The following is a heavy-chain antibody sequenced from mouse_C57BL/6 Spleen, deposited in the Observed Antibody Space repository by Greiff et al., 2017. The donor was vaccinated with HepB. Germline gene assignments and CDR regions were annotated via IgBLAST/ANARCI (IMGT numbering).Heavy chain of an antibody. V-gene: IGHV1-69*01. J-gene: IGHJ2*01. Sequence: QVQLQQPGAELVLPGASVKLSCKASGYTFTRYWMHWVKQRPGQGLEWIGEIDPSDSYTNYNHKFKGKSTLTVDKSSSTAYMQLSSLTSEDAAVYYCARGDGSTREEGYWGEGTTLTVSA. CDR3: ARGDGSTREEGY. CDR2: IDPSDSYT. CDR1: GYTFTRYW. D-gene: IGHD5-1*01.